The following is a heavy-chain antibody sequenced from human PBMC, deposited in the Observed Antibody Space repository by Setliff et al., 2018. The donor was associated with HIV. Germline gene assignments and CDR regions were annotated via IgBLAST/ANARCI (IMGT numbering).Heavy chain of an antibody. CDR2: IYTNGRT. D-gene: IGHD3-16*01. Sequence: SETLSLTCTVSGGSISSGDYYWSWIRQPPGKGLEWIGYIYTNGRTNYNPPLKSRVTISVDTSKNQFSLKLSSVTASDTAVYYCARVFGLREIDYWGQGTLVTVSS. CDR3: ARVFGLREIDY. CDR1: GGSISSGDYY. V-gene: IGHV4-30-4*08. J-gene: IGHJ4*02.